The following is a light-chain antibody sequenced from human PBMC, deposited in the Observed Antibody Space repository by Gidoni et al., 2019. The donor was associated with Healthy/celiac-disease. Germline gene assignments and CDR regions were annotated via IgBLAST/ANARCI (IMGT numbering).Light chain of an antibody. CDR1: TLGDKY. Sequence: SYELTQPPSVSVSPGQTASITCSGDTLGDKYACWYQKKPGQSPVLVIYQDSTRPSGIPERFSGSNSGNTATLTISGPQVMDEADYYCPAWDSSVVFGGGTKLTVL. CDR3: PAWDSSVV. CDR2: QDS. V-gene: IGLV3-1*01. J-gene: IGLJ2*01.